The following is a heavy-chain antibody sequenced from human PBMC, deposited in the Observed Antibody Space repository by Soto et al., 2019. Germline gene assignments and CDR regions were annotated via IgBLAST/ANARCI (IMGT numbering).Heavy chain of an antibody. CDR3: AREASTGQGRSDAFDI. Sequence: PSDTLSLTCTVSGGSISSYYWSWIRQPPGKGLEWIGYIYYSGSTNYNPSLKSRVTISVDTSKNQFSLKLSSVTAADTAVYYCAREASTGQGRSDAFDIWGQGTMVTVSS. CDR2: IYYSGST. CDR1: GGSISSYY. J-gene: IGHJ3*02. V-gene: IGHV4-59*01.